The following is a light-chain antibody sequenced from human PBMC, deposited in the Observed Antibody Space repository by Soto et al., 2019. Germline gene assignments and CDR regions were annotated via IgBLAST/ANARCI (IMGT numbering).Light chain of an antibody. V-gene: IGKV3-11*01. CDR2: DAS. J-gene: IGKJ3*01. Sequence: EIVLTQSPATLSLSPGERATLSCRASQSVSSYLAWYQQKPGQAPGLLIYDASNRATGIPARFSGSGSGTDFTLTISSLEPEDFAVYYCQQRSNWPPVITFGPGTKVDIK. CDR1: QSVSSY. CDR3: QQRSNWPPVIT.